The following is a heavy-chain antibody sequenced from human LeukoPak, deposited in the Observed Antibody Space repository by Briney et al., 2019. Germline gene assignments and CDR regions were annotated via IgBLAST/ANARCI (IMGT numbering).Heavy chain of an antibody. CDR2: ISSSSSYI. CDR1: GFTFSSYS. D-gene: IGHD6-13*01. CDR3: ARDSSSSWIFDY. V-gene: IGHV3-21*01. Sequence: PGGSLRLSCAASGFTFSSYSMNWVRQAPGKGLEWVSSISSSSSYIYYADSVKGRFTISRDNAKNSLYLQMNSLRAEDTAVYYCARDSSSSWIFDYWGQGTLVTVSS. J-gene: IGHJ4*02.